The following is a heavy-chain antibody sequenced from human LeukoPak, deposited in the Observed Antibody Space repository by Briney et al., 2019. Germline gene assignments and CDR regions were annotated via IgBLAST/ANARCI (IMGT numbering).Heavy chain of an antibody. D-gene: IGHD3-10*01. CDR2: INHSGSN. CDR3: ARGSVFLWFGELLSNWFDP. CDR1: GGSFSGYY. Sequence: KPSETLSLTCAVYGGSFSGYYWSWIRQPPGKGLEWIGEINHSGSNNYNPSLKSGVTISVDTSKNQFSLKLSSVTAADPAVYYCARGSVFLWFGELLSNWFDPWGQGTLVTVSS. V-gene: IGHV4-34*01. J-gene: IGHJ5*02.